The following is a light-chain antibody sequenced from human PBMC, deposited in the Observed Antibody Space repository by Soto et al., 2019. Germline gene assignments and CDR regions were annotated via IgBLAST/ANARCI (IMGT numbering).Light chain of an antibody. CDR3: HHRSNWPSLT. CDR2: QTS. CDR1: QYINTR. J-gene: IGKJ4*01. Sequence: EIVLTQSPATLSSFPGDRVTLSCRASQYINTRLAWYQHRPGQAPRLLIYQTSLRAAGIPARFSASGSGTDFTLTISDVQPEDFALYYCHHRSNWPSLTFGGGTKLEIK. V-gene: IGKV3-11*01.